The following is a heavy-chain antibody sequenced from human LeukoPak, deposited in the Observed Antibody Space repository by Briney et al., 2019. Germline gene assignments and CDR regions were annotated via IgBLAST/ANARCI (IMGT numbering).Heavy chain of an antibody. V-gene: IGHV3-7*01. Sequence: GGSLRLSCAASGFTFSSYWMSWVRQAPGKGLEWVADIKQDGSGKYYVDSVKGRFTISRDNAKSSLYLQMNSLRAEDTAVYYCGRELRDFDYWGQGTLVTVSS. CDR3: GRELRDFDY. CDR2: IKQDGSGK. J-gene: IGHJ4*02. D-gene: IGHD4-17*01. CDR1: GFTFSSYW.